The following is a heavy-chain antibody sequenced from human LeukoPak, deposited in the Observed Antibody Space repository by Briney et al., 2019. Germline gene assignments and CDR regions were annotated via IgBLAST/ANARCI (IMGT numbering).Heavy chain of an antibody. CDR3: ARDIYGYFDL. D-gene: IGHD3-16*01. CDR1: GGSISSYY. CDR2: IYYSGST. J-gene: IGHJ2*01. Sequence: SETLSLTCTVSGGSISSYYWSWIRQPPGKGLEWIGYIYYSGSTNYNPSLKSRVTISVDTSKNQFSLKLSSLTAADTAVYYCARDIYGYFDLWGRGTLVTVSS. V-gene: IGHV4-59*12.